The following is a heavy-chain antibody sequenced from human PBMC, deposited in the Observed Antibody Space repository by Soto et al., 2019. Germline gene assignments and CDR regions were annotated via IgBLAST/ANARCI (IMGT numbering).Heavy chain of an antibody. CDR3: ATEMFTDAFDI. Sequence: GESLKISCKGSGCSFTSYWISWVRQMPGKGLEWMGRIDPSDSYTNYSPSFQGHVTISADKSISTAYLQWSSLKASDTAMYYCATEMFTDAFDIWGQGTMVTVSS. CDR2: IDPSDSYT. D-gene: IGHD3-10*02. CDR1: GCSFTSYW. V-gene: IGHV5-10-1*01. J-gene: IGHJ3*02.